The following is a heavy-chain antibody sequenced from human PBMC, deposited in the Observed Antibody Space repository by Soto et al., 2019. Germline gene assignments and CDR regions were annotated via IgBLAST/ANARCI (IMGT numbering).Heavy chain of an antibody. CDR2: INHSGST. CDR1: GGSFSGYY. Sequence: QVQLQQWGAGLLKPSETLSLTCAVYGGSFSGYYWTWIRQPPGTGREWIGEINHSGSTNYNPSLKSRVTISVDTSKNQFSLKLTSVTAADTAVYYCATDKITGLFDYWGQGTLVTVSS. CDR3: ATDKITGLFDY. V-gene: IGHV4-34*01. J-gene: IGHJ4*02. D-gene: IGHD2-8*02.